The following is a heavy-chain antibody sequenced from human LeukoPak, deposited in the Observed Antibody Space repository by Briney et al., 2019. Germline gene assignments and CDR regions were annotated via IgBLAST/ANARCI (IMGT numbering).Heavy chain of an antibody. CDR3: ARLHSTAAAGTYDY. CDR2: ISSDSSYT. D-gene: IGHD6-13*01. CDR1: GFIFSDYY. J-gene: IGHJ4*02. Sequence: GGSLRLSSAASGFIFSDYYMTWIRQAPGKGLDWISYISSDSSYTRYADSVKGRFTVSRDNAKNSLYLQMHSLRAEDTAVYYCARLHSTAAAGTYDYWGQGTLVTVSS. V-gene: IGHV3-11*06.